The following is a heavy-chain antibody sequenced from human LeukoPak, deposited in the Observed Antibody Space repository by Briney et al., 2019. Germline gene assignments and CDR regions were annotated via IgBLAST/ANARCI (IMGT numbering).Heavy chain of an antibody. J-gene: IGHJ3*02. V-gene: IGHV4-34*01. CDR2: INHSGST. D-gene: IGHD4-23*01. Sequence: SETLSLTCAVYGGSFSGYYWSWIRQPPGKGLEWIGEINHSGSTNYNTSLKSRVTISVDTSKNQFSLRLSAVAAGDTAVYCCARVTVVSPVRAFYIWGQRTMLTVSS. CDR1: GGSFSGYY. CDR3: ARVTVVSPVRAFYI.